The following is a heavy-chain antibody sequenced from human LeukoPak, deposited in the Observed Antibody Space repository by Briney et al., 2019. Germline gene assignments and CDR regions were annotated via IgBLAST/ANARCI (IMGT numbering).Heavy chain of an antibody. CDR1: VGSFSGYY. D-gene: IGHD6-19*01. CDR3: ARVKAVAGTLPHLLDY. J-gene: IGHJ4*01. Sequence: SETLSLTCAVYVGSFSGYYWSWIRHPPWKGREWLVEINHRGSTNYNPPLKSRLTISKDKFKNQFSLKLTSVTVADTAVYFCARVKAVAGTLPHLLDYWGQGTLVTVSS. V-gene: IGHV4-34*01. CDR2: INHRGST.